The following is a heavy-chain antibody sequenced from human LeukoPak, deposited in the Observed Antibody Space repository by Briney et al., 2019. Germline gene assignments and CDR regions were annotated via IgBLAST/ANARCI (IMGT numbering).Heavy chain of an antibody. CDR1: GFTFSHAW. J-gene: IGHJ4*02. CDR2: IKNKLDGGTT. CDR3: TVVNYGSGSYPLGY. Sequence: GGSLRLSCAASGFTFSHAWMSWVRQAPGKGLEWVGRIKNKLDGGTTDYAAPVQGRFTISRDDSKNTLYLQMNSLKAEDTAVYYCTVVNYGSGSYPLGYWGQGTLVTVSS. V-gene: IGHV3-15*05. D-gene: IGHD3-10*01.